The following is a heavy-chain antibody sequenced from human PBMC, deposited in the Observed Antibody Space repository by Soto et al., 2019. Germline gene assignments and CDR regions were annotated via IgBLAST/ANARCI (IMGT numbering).Heavy chain of an antibody. D-gene: IGHD3-3*01. J-gene: IGHJ4*02. CDR1: GGTFSSYT. Sequence: QVQLVQSGAEVKKPGSSVKVSCKASGGTFSSYTISWVRQAPGQGLEWMGRIIPILGIANYAQKFQGRVTITADKSTSTAYMELSSLRSEDTAVYYCASRSGKEVYYFDYWGQGTLVTVSS. CDR2: IIPILGIA. CDR3: ASRSGKEVYYFDY. V-gene: IGHV1-69*02.